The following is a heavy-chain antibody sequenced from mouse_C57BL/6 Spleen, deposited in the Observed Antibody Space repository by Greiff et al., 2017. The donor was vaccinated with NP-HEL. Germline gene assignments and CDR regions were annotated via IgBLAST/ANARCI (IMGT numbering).Heavy chain of an antibody. CDR1: GYTFTDYY. D-gene: IGHD1-1*01. J-gene: IGHJ4*01. V-gene: IGHV1-77*01. CDR2: IGPGSGST. Sequence: QVQLQQSGAELVKPGASVKISCKASGYTFTDYYINWVKQRPGQGLEWIGKIGPGSGSTYYNEKFKGKATLNADKSSITAYMQLSSLTSEYSAVYFCANYYVSSYAAMDYWGQGASVSVAS. CDR3: ANYYVSSYAAMDY.